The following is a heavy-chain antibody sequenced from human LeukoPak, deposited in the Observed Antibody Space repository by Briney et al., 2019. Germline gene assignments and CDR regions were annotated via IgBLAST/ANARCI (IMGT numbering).Heavy chain of an antibody. D-gene: IGHD3-3*01. CDR2: IYYSGST. Sequence: PSETLSLTCTVSGGSISSGDYYWSWIRQPPGKCLEWIGYIYYSGSTYYNPSLKSRVTISVDTSKNQFSLKLSSVTAADTAVYYCARGSSTIFGVVTYTPYFDYWGQGTLVTVSS. J-gene: IGHJ4*02. V-gene: IGHV4-30-4*08. CDR3: ARGSSTIFGVVTYTPYFDY. CDR1: GGSISSGDYY.